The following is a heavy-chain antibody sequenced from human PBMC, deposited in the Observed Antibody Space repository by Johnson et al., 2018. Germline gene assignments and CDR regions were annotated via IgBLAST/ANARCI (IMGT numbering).Heavy chain of an antibody. Sequence: QVQLVQSGGGLVKHGGSLRLSCAASGFTCSDYYMSWIRQAPGTGLEWVSYISSSGNTPYYADSVKGRFTISRYNAKNSLYLQMNTLRAEDTAVDYGASRYYDSSGYFAYFQHWGQGTLVTVSS. J-gene: IGHJ1*01. CDR3: ASRYYDSSGYFAYFQH. D-gene: IGHD3-22*01. V-gene: IGHV3-11*04. CDR2: ISSSGNTP. CDR1: GFTCSDYY.